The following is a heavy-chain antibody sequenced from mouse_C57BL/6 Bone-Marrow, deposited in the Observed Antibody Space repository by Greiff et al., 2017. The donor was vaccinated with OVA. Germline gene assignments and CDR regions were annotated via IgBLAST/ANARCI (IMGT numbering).Heavy chain of an antibody. CDR2: IWSGGST. Sequence: VQLQESGPGLVQPSQSLSITCTVSGFSLTSYGVHWVRQSPGKGLEWLGVIWSGGSTDYNAAFISRLSISKDNSKSQVFFKMNSLQADDTAIYYCASYYGSSPYAMDYWGQGTSVTVSS. V-gene: IGHV2-2*01. CDR1: GFSLTSYG. J-gene: IGHJ4*01. D-gene: IGHD1-1*01. CDR3: ASYYGSSPYAMDY.